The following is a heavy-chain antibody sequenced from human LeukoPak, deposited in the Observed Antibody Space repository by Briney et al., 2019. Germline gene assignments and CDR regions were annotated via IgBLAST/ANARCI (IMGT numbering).Heavy chain of an antibody. CDR2: VFCSGTT. CDR3: ARRSRLYKHETTGYHDS. J-gene: IGHJ4*02. V-gene: IGHV4-39*01. Sequence: SETLSLTCNVSGDYITTTNYYWAWIRQPPGKGLEWIASVFCSGTTYYNPSLKSRVIISMDTSRKQISLRLSSVTATDTAIYYCARRSRLYKHETTGYHDSWGQGTLVTVSS. D-gene: IGHD3-9*01. CDR1: GDYITTTNYY.